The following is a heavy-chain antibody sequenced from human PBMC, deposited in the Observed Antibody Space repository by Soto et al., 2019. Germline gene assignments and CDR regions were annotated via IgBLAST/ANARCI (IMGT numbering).Heavy chain of an antibody. CDR2: IDPSDSYT. D-gene: IGHD6-13*01. CDR3: ARHHIPYSSSWYEGAAFDI. V-gene: IGHV5-10-1*01. Sequence: GESLKISCKGSGYSFTSYWISWVRQMPGKGREWMARIDPSDSYTNYSPSFQGHVTISADKSISTAYLQWSSLKASDTAMYYCARHHIPYSSSWYEGAAFDIWGQGTMVTVSS. CDR1: GYSFTSYW. J-gene: IGHJ3*02.